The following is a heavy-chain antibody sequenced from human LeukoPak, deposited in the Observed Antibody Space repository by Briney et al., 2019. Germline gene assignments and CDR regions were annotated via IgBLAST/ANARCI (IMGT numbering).Heavy chain of an antibody. CDR2: IYTSGST. CDR3: ARDLSIATVTTHFYY. J-gene: IGHJ4*02. D-gene: IGHD4-17*01. Sequence: PSETLSLTCTVSGGSISSYYWSWIRQPAGKGLEWIGRIYTSGSTNYNPSLKSRVTISVDKSQNQFSLKLSSVTAADTAVYYCARDLSIATVTTHFYYWGEGTLVTVSS. CDR1: GGSISSYY. V-gene: IGHV4-4*07.